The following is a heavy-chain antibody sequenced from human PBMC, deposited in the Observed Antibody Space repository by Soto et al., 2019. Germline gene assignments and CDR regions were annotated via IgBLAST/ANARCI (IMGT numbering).Heavy chain of an antibody. CDR3: ARDYKLEYSSSWYLAGYCFDP. CDR2: IIPIFGTA. D-gene: IGHD6-13*01. Sequence: SVKVSCKASGGTFSSYAISWVRQAPGQGLEWMGGIIPIFGTANYAQKFQGRVTITADESTSTAYMELSSLRSEDTAVYYCARDYKLEYSSSWYLAGYCFDPCGQGPLVTVSS. CDR1: GGTFSSYA. V-gene: IGHV1-69*13. J-gene: IGHJ5*02.